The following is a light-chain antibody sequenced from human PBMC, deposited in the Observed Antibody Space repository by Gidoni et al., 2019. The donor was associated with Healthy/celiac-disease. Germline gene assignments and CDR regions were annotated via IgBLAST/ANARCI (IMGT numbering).Light chain of an antibody. V-gene: IGKV2-30*01. CDR1: QSCLDSDGNSN. CDR2: KEA. J-gene: IGKJ1*01. CDR3: MQGKNRHPT. Sequence: HLTLTLAASVGGRVTQSCLDSDGNSNLNGWQQKTGQKARKLMYKEANREERGLHRMSSSRGGTEETLKISRGEEEDDGAYYCMQGKNRHPTFGQGTKVEIK.